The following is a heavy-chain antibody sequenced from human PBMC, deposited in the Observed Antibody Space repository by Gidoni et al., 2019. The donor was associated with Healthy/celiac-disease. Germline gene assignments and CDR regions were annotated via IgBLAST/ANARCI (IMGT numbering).Heavy chain of an antibody. V-gene: IGHV3-64*01. J-gene: IGHJ4*02. Sequence: VQLVESGGGLVQPGGYLRLSCADSGFTFSNYAMHWVRQAPGKGLEYVSGISSNGGSTYYANSVKGRFTISRDNPKNTLYLQMGSLRAEDMAVYYCARDRGGGYFDYWGQGTLVTVSS. CDR2: ISSNGGST. CDR3: ARDRGGGYFDY. CDR1: GFTFSNYA.